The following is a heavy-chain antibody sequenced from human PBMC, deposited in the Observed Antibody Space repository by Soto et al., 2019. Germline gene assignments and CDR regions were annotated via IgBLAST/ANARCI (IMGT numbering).Heavy chain of an antibody. CDR3: SLDSVMTTDYAFDI. V-gene: IGHV3-74*01. J-gene: IGHJ3*02. D-gene: IGHD2-21*02. Sequence: GRSLRHSCAAAECTVSSYWMYWISQAPGKGLVWVSRTNSDGSDTTYADSVKGRFTISRDNAKNTLYLQMNSLKTEDTALYYCSLDSVMTTDYAFDIWAQGTMVTVSS. CDR1: ECTVSSYW. CDR2: TNSDGSDT.